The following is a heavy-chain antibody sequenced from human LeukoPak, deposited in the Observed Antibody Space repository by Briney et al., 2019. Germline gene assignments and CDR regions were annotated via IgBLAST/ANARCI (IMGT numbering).Heavy chain of an antibody. J-gene: IGHJ3*02. CDR3: ARDSPRDYYDSSGYYYYAFDI. V-gene: IGHV4-4*07. CDR2: IYTRAST. CDR1: GGSISSYY. Sequence: SETLSLTCTVSGGSISSYYWSWIRQPAGKGLEWIGRIYTRASTNYNPSLKSRVTMSVDTSKNQFSLKLSSVTAADTAVYYCARDSPRDYYDSSGYYYYAFDIWGQGTMVTVSS. D-gene: IGHD3-22*01.